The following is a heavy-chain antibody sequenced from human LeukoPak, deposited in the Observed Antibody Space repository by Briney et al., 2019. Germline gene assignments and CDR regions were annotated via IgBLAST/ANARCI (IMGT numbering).Heavy chain of an antibody. D-gene: IGHD1-7*01. CDR2: ISGRRGSI. CDR1: GFTFCSYP. J-gene: IGHJ4*02. Sequence: GGSLRLFCAASGFTFCSYPMRWVRQATGEGLEWVSAISGRRGSIYSADSVRGRFTISRDNSKNTLYLQMNSLRAEDTAVYYCAKDSLNWNYGPFDYWGQGTLVTGSS. CDR3: AKDSLNWNYGPFDY. V-gene: IGHV3-23*01.